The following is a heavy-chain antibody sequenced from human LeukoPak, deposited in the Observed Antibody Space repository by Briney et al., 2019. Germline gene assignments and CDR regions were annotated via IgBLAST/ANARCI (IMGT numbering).Heavy chain of an antibody. CDR3: ARGSATAMVDSFDY. CDR1: GGSISSYY. CDR2: IYYSGST. V-gene: IGHV4-59*01. Sequence: SETLSLTCTVSGGSISSYYWSWIRQPPGKGLEWIGYIYYSGSTNYNPSLKSRVTISVDTSKNQFSLKLSSVTAADTAAYYCARGSATAMVDSFDYWGQGTLVTVSS. D-gene: IGHD5-18*01. J-gene: IGHJ4*02.